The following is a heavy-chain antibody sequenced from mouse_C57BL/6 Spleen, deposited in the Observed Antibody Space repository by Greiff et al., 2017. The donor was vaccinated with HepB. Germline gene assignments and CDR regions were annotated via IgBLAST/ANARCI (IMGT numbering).Heavy chain of an antibody. CDR3: ASIVYLGYYYAMDY. Sequence: EVQLQQSGPELVKPGASVKIPCKASGYTFTDYHMDWVKQSHGKSLEWIGDINPNNGGTIYNQKFKGKATLTVDKSSSPAYMELRSLTSEDTAVYYCASIVYLGYYYAMDYWGQGTSVTVSS. J-gene: IGHJ4*01. D-gene: IGHD2-1*01. CDR2: INPNNGGT. V-gene: IGHV1-18*01. CDR1: GYTFTDYH.